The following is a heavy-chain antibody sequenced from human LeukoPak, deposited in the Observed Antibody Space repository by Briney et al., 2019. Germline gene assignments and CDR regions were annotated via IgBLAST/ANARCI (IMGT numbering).Heavy chain of an antibody. CDR2: IYHSGST. CDR3: ASLPSHYYYYMDV. J-gene: IGHJ6*03. Sequence: SETLSLTCAVSGGSISSSNWWSWVRQPPGKGLEWIGEIYHSGSTNYNPSLKSRVTISVDTSKNQFSLKLSSVTAADTAVYYCASLPSHYYYYMDVWGKGTTVTVSS. CDR1: GGSISSSNW. V-gene: IGHV4-4*02.